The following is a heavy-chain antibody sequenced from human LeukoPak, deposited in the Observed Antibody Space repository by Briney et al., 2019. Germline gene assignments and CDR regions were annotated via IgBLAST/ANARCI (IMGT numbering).Heavy chain of an antibody. CDR3: ARDVRRLQLSTYFFDF. CDR1: GYVFTSYG. CDR2: ISSHTGDT. J-gene: IGHJ4*02. D-gene: IGHD4-17*01. Sequence: ASVKVSWKASGYVFTSYGISWVRQAPAQGLEWMGWISSHTGDTRYAQRFQDRVTMTTDISTTTAYLDLRSLRFDDTAVYYCARDVRRLQLSTYFFDFWGQGTLVSVSS. V-gene: IGHV1-18*01.